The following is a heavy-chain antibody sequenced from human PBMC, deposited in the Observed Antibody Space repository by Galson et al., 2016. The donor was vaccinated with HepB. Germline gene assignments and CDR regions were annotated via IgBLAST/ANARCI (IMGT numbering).Heavy chain of an antibody. J-gene: IGHJ6*02. D-gene: IGHD6-13*01. Sequence: SETLSLTCTVSGSSIRTGYYWGWIRQSAGKGLEWIGSIYHSGTTYYEVSFKSRVTISVDTSKNQFSLKLRSVTAADTAVYYCARDSETAAGYYNGVDVWGQGTTVTVSS. V-gene: IGHV4-38-2*02. CDR1: GSSIRTGYY. CDR2: IYHSGTT. CDR3: ARDSETAAGYYNGVDV.